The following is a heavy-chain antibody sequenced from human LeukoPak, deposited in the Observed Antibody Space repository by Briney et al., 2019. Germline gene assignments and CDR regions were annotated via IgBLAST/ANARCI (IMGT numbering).Heavy chain of an antibody. V-gene: IGHV4-59*01. D-gene: IGHD1-26*01. Sequence: SETLSLTCTVSGGSISSYYWSWIRQPPGKGLEWIGYIYYSGGTNYNPSLKSRVTISVDTSKNQFSLKLSSVTAADTAVYYCARGWELLPASWFDPWGQGTLVTVSS. CDR1: GGSISSYY. CDR3: ARGWELLPASWFDP. CDR2: IYYSGGT. J-gene: IGHJ5*02.